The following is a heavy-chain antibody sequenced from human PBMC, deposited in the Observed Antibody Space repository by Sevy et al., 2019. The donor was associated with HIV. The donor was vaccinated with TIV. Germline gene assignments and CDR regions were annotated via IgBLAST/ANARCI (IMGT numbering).Heavy chain of an antibody. CDR3: ARYCSSTTCLWGLDV. J-gene: IGHJ6*02. V-gene: IGHV3-7*03. CDR1: GFTFSNYW. D-gene: IGHD2-2*01. CDR2: IKVDGSEK. Sequence: GGSLRLSCAASGFTFSNYWMTWVRQAPGKGLEWVANIKVDGSEKYYVDSVKGRFTISRDNAKNSLYLQMNSLRAEDTAVYHCARYCSSTTCLWGLDVWGQGTTVTVSS.